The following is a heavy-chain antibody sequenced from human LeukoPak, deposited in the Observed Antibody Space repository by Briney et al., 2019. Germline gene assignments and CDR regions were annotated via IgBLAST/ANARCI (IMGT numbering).Heavy chain of an antibody. CDR1: GGSISSYY. CDR3: ARTNGDHYDY. J-gene: IGHJ4*02. V-gene: IGHV4-59*08. Sequence: SETLSLTCTVSGGSISSYYWSWIRQPPGKGLEWIGYIYYSGSTNYNPSLKSRVTISVDTSKNQFSLKLSSVTAADTAVYYCARTNGDHYDYWGQGTLVTVSS. D-gene: IGHD4-17*01. CDR2: IYYSGST.